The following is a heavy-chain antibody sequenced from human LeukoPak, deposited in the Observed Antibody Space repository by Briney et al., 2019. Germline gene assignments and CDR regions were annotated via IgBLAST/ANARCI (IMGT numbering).Heavy chain of an antibody. Sequence: ASVMVSCKASGYTFISDDINWVRQATGQGLEWVGYMNPNSGITGYAQKFQGRVTMTWNTAISTAYMELSSLTSEDTAVYYCATTLRNKPPWGQGTLVTVSS. D-gene: IGHD5-12*01. J-gene: IGHJ4*02. CDR1: GYTFISDD. CDR2: MNPNSGIT. CDR3: ATTLRNKPP. V-gene: IGHV1-8*01.